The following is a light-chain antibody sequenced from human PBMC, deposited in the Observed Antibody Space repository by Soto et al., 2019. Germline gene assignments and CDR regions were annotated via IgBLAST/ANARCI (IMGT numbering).Light chain of an antibody. CDR3: QQYNNWPPLFT. CDR2: GAT. CDR1: QSVRSN. V-gene: IGKV3-15*01. J-gene: IGKJ3*01. Sequence: EILMTQSPATLSVSPGERATLSCRASQSVRSNLAWYQQKPGQAPRLLIFGATTRATGMPARFSGSGSGTDFTLTISSLQSEDFAVYFCQQYNNWPPLFTFGPGTKVDIK.